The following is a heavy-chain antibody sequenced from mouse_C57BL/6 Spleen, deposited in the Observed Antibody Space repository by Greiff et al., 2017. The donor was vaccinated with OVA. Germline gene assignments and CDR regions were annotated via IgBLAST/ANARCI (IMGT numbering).Heavy chain of an antibody. Sequence: EVQLVESGPELVKPGASVKMSCKASGYTFTDYNMHWVKQSHGKSLEWIGYINPNNGGTSYNQKFKGKATLTVNKSSSTAYMELRSLTSEDSAVYYCIYYDYDGYYFDYWGQGTTLTVSS. D-gene: IGHD2-4*01. CDR2: INPNNGGT. CDR1: GYTFTDYN. J-gene: IGHJ2*01. CDR3: IYYDYDGYYFDY. V-gene: IGHV1-22*01.